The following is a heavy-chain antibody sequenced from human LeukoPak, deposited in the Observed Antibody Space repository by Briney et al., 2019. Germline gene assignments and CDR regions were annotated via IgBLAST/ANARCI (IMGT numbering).Heavy chain of an antibody. CDR2: INSGSRYT. CDR3: ARRLTTLPYEGY. J-gene: IGHJ4*02. CDR1: GFTFSSYM. D-gene: IGHD1-1*01. V-gene: IGHV3-21*01. Sequence: GGSLRLSCAAAGFTFSSYMMNWVRQAPGKGLEWVSSINSGSRYTYYTESVKGRFTFSRDNAKNPLFLQMTSLRADDTPIYYCARRLTTLPYEGYWGQGTLVTASS.